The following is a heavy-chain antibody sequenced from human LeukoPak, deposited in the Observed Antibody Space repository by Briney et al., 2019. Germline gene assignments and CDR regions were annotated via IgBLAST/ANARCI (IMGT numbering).Heavy chain of an antibody. J-gene: IGHJ3*02. Sequence: SETLSLTCAVSGGPISSGGYSWSWIRQPPGKGLEWIGYIYHSGSTYYNPSLKSRVTISVDRSKNQFSLKLSSVTAADTAVYYCARATGDFGDAFDIWGQGTMVTVSS. D-gene: IGHD1-1*01. CDR3: ARATGDFGDAFDI. CDR2: IYHSGST. V-gene: IGHV4-30-2*01. CDR1: GGPISSGGYS.